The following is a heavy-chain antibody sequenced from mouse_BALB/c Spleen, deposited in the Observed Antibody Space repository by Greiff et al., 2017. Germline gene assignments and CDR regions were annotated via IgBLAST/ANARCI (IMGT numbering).Heavy chain of an antibody. Sequence: DVKLLQSGGGLVKPGGSLKLSCAASGFTFSSYTMSWVRQTPEKRLEWVATISSGGGNTYYPDSVKGRFTISRDNAKNNLYLQMSSLKSEDSALYSCGRGGFDYWGQGTTLTVSS. J-gene: IGHJ2*01. CDR1: GFTFSSYT. V-gene: IGHV5-9*03. CDR2: ISSGGGNT. CDR3: GRGGFDY.